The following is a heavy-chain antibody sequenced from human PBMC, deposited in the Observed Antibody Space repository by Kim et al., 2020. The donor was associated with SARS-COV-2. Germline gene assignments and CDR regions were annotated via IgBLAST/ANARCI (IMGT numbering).Heavy chain of an antibody. CDR1: GFTFSSYA. D-gene: IGHD1-26*01. J-gene: IGHJ6*02. Sequence: GGSLRLSCAASGFTFSSYAMSWVRQAPGKGLEWVSAISGSGGSTYYADSVKGRFTISRDNSKNTLYLQMNSLRAEDTAVYYCAGGGGSYYVYYYYYYGMDVGGRETTVTVSS. CDR2: ISGSGGST. CDR3: AGGGGSYYVYYYYYYGMDV. V-gene: IGHV3-23*01.